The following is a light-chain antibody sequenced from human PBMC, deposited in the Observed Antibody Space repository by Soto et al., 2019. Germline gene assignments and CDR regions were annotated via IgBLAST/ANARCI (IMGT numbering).Light chain of an antibody. J-gene: IGLJ1*01. V-gene: IGLV2-8*01. CDR1: KNDIGVYDF. CDR3: KSYAGSNTYV. Sequence: QSVLTQPPSASGSPGQSVTISCTGTKNDIGVYDFVSWYQHHPGKAPRLIIYEVVQRPSGVPDRFSGSKSGNTASLTVSGLQAAAEADYFCKSYAGSNTYVFGSGTRSQS. CDR2: EVV.